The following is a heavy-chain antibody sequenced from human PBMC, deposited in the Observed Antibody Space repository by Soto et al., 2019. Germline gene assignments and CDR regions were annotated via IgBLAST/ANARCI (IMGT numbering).Heavy chain of an antibody. V-gene: IGHV5-51*01. Sequence: ELQLVQSGAEVKKPGESLKISCKGSGYNFANYWIGWVRQMPGKGLEWMGIIYPGNSDTRYSPSFQGQVTISADTSISTAYLEWGSLKASDTAIYYCGRHVYYDVLKKNYWGQGTLVTVSS. D-gene: IGHD3-9*01. J-gene: IGHJ4*02. CDR2: IYPGNSDT. CDR1: GYNFANYW. CDR3: GRHVYYDVLKKNY.